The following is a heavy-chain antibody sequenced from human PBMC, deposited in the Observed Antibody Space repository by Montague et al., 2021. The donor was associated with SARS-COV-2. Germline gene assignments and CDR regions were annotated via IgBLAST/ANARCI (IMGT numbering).Heavy chain of an antibody. CDR2: INWNGGST. CDR3: ARDTRSGYFDLLTGYYKGVFFDY. CDR1: GFTFGDYA. V-gene: IGHV3-20*04. D-gene: IGHD3-9*01. Sequence: SLRLSCAASGFTFGDYAMSWVRQAPGKGLEWVSGINWNGGSTVSADSVRGRFTISRDNAKKSLYLQMNSLIAEDTALYYCARDTRSGYFDLLTGYYKGVFFDYWGQGTLVSASS. J-gene: IGHJ4*02.